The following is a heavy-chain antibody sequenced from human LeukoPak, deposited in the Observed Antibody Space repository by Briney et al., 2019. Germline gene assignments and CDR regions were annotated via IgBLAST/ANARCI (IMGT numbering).Heavy chain of an antibody. CDR1: GYTFTGYY. CDR3: ARHRQSYYYYGMDV. Sequence: ASVKVSCKASGYTFTGYYMHWVRQAPGQGLEWMGWINPNSGGTNYAQKFQGRVTISVDTSKNQFSLKLSSVTAADTAVYYCARHRQSYYYYGMDVWGQGTTVTVSS. D-gene: IGHD4-4*01. J-gene: IGHJ6*02. V-gene: IGHV1-2*02. CDR2: INPNSGGT.